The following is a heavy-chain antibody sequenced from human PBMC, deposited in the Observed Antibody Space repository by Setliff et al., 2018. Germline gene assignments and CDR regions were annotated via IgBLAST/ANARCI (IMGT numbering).Heavy chain of an antibody. Sequence: SETLSLTCTVSGASIGSGSHYWSWIRQPAGRGLEWIGRIYTSGTAYYNPSLQSRVAISVDTSKNYFSLDVSSVTAADTAVYYCVRESRSTWYRRDFRGQGTLVTVSS. CDR2: IYTSGTA. CDR3: VRESRSTWYRRDF. CDR1: GASIGSGSHY. V-gene: IGHV4-61*02. D-gene: IGHD6-13*01. J-gene: IGHJ4*02.